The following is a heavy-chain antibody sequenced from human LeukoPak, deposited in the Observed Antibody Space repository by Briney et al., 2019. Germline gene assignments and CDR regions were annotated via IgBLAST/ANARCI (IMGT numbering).Heavy chain of an antibody. D-gene: IGHD3-10*01. CDR3: ARADPYYYGSGNYYINY. J-gene: IGHJ4*02. Sequence: PSETLSLTCTVSGGSISSYYWSWIRQPPGKGLEWIGYIYYSGSTNYNPSLKSRVTISVDTSKNQFSLKLSSVTAADTAVYYCARADPYYYGSGNYYINYWGQGTLVTVSS. CDR2: IYYSGST. CDR1: GGSISSYY. V-gene: IGHV4-59*01.